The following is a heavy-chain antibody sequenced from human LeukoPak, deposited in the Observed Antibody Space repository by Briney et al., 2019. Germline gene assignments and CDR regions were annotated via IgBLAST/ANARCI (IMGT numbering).Heavy chain of an antibody. J-gene: IGHJ4*02. CDR3: ARTDRTNNGPRE. V-gene: IGHV3-7*03. Sequence: GGSLRLSCAASGFALSSHWMTWVRQVPGRGPEWVANVNRDGSETYYLDSVKGRFTISKDNAKNSLYLQMNSLRAEDTALYHCARTDRTNNGPREWGQGTLVTVSS. D-gene: IGHD1/OR15-1a*01. CDR1: GFALSSHW. CDR2: VNRDGSET.